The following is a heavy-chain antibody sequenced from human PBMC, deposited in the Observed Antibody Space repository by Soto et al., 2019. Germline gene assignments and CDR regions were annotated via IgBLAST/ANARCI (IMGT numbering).Heavy chain of an antibody. Sequence: VGSLRLSCAASGFTFSSYAMSWVRQAPGKGLEWVSAISGSGGSTYYADSVKGRFTISRDNSKNTLYLQMNSLRAEDTAVYYCAKRVSSWSVFFDYWGQGTLVTVSS. J-gene: IGHJ4*02. CDR2: ISGSGGST. CDR3: AKRVSSWSVFFDY. CDR1: GFTFSSYA. V-gene: IGHV3-23*01. D-gene: IGHD6-13*01.